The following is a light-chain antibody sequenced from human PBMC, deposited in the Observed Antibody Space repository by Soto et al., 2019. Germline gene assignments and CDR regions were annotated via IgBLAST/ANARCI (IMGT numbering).Light chain of an antibody. V-gene: IGLV3-21*02. CDR1: NIESKS. CDR3: QVWDADSDHPV. J-gene: IGLJ3*02. Sequence: SYELTQPPSVSVAPGQTATITCGGNNIESKSVHWYQLKPGQAPVLVVHDNTDRPSGIPERFSGSNSGNTATLTISRVEAADEADYCCQVWDADSDHPVFGVGTQLTVL. CDR2: DNT.